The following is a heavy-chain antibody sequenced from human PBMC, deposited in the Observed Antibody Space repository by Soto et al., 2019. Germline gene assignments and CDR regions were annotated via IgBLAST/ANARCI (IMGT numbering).Heavy chain of an antibody. J-gene: IGHJ6*02. V-gene: IGHV1-18*01. CDR3: ASSPSYYYGMDV. CDR2: ISAYNGNT. Sequence: ASVKVSCKASGYTFTSYGISWVRQAPGQGLEWMGWISAYNGNTNYAQKHQGRVTMTTDTSTSTAYMELRSLRSDDTAVYYCASSPSYYYGMDVWGQGTTVTVSS. CDR1: GYTFTSYG.